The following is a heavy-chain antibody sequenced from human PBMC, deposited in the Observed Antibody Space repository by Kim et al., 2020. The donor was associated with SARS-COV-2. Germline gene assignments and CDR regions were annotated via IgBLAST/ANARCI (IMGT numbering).Heavy chain of an antibody. V-gene: IGHV1-69*04. CDR1: GGTFSSYA. CDR3: ARLSSTENWFDP. J-gene: IGHJ5*02. D-gene: IGHD2-2*01. Sequence: SVKVSCKASGGTFSSYAISWVRQAPGQGLEWMGRIIPILGIANYAQKFQGRVTITAAKSTSTAYMELSSLRSEDTAVYYCARLSSTENWFDPWGQGTLVTVSS. CDR2: IIPILGIA.